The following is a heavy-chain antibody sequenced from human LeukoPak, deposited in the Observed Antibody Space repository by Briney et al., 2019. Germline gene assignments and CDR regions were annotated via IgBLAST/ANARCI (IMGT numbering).Heavy chain of an antibody. D-gene: IGHD5-12*01. CDR2: INQDGSKE. V-gene: IGHV3-7*01. Sequence: PGGSLRLSCAASGFTFSNYWITWVRQAPGKGLEWVAHINQDGSKEYYMDTVKARFTISRDNAKNSLSLQMNSLRAEDTAVSYCVRDGGVSGYDLLDYWGQGTLVTVSS. J-gene: IGHJ4*02. CDR3: VRDGGVSGYDLLDY. CDR1: GFTFSNYW.